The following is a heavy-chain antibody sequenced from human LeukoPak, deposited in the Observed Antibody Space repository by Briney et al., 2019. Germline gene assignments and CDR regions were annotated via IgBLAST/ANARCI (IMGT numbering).Heavy chain of an antibody. J-gene: IGHJ4*02. D-gene: IGHD3-22*01. CDR1: GFTFSSYA. V-gene: IGHV3-64*01. Sequence: GGSLRLSCAASGFTFSSYAMHWARQAPGKGLEYVSGISSNGGSTYYAISVKGRFTISRDKSKNTLYLQMGSLRAEDTAVYYCASDYDASGYYYGELDYWGQGTLVTVSS. CDR3: ASDYDASGYYYGELDY. CDR2: ISSNGGST.